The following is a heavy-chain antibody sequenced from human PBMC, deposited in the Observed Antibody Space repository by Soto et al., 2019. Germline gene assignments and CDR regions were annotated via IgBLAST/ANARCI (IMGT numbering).Heavy chain of an antibody. Sequence: ASVKVSCKASGYGFTIYGLSWVRQAPGQGLEWMAWISPYNGNANYAQKFQGRVSMATDTSTSTAYMELRSLGSDDTAVYYCARDLGFSSSKALDFWGQGTLVTVSS. J-gene: IGHJ4*02. CDR1: GYGFTIYG. CDR2: ISPYNGNA. D-gene: IGHD6-19*01. V-gene: IGHV1-18*01. CDR3: ARDLGFSSSKALDF.